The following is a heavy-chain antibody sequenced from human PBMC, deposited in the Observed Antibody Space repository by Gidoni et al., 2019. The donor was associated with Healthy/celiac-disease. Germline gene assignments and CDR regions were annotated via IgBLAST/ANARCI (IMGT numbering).Heavy chain of an antibody. CDR3: ARGIDSSGWYHDY. CDR1: GFTVSSYW. D-gene: IGHD6-19*01. J-gene: IGHJ4*02. Sequence: EVQLVESGGGLVQPGGSLRLSCAASGFTVSSYWMHWVRQAPGKGLVWVSRINSDGSSTSYADSVKGRFTISRDNAKNTLYLQMNSLRAEDTAVYYCARGIDSSGWYHDYWGQGTLVTVSS. CDR2: INSDGSST. V-gene: IGHV3-74*01.